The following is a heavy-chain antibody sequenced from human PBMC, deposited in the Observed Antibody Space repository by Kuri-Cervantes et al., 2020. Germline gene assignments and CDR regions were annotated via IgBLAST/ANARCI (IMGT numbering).Heavy chain of an antibody. V-gene: IGHV1-18*01. CDR1: GYTFTSYG. CDR2: ISAYNGNT. J-gene: IGHJ6*02. CDR3: ARGVPPIAAAGTEDYYYGMDV. D-gene: IGHD6-13*01. Sequence: GESLKISCKGSGYTFTSYGISWVRQAPGQGLEWMGWISAYNGNTNYAQKLQGRVTMTTDTSTSTAYMELRSLRSEDTAVYYCARGVPPIAAAGTEDYYYGMDVWGQGTTVTVSS.